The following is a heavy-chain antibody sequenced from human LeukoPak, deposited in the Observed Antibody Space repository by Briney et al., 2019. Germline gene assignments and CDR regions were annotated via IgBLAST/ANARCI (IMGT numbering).Heavy chain of an antibody. V-gene: IGHV1-69*04. CDR1: GGTFSSYA. D-gene: IGHD1-26*01. CDR3: ARGISGSYSDWFDP. Sequence: GASVKVSCKASGGTFSSYAISWVRQAPGQGLEWMGRIIPILGIANYAQKFQGRVTITADKSTSTAYMELSSLRSEDTAVYYCARGISGSYSDWFDPWGQGTLVTVSS. CDR2: IIPILGIA. J-gene: IGHJ5*02.